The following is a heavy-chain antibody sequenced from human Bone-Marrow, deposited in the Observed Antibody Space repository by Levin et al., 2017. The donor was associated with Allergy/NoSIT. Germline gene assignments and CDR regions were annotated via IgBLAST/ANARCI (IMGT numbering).Heavy chain of an antibody. J-gene: IGHJ4*02. CDR2: ISSNGGST. Sequence: GGSLRLSCSASGFTFSSYAMHWVRQAPGKGLEYVSAISSNGGSTYYADSVQGRFTISRDNSKNTLYLQMSSLRAEDTAVYYCVRGDGSGSSWRGTFDYWGQGTLVTVSS. D-gene: IGHD3-10*01. CDR1: GFTFSSYA. V-gene: IGHV3-64D*06. CDR3: VRGDGSGSSWRGTFDY.